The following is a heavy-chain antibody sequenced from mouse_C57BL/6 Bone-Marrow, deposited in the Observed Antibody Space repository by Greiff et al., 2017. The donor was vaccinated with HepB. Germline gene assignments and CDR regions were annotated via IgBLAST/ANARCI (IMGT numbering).Heavy chain of an antibody. CDR3: AIYYEYDYAIDY. D-gene: IGHD2-4*01. J-gene: IGHJ4*01. V-gene: IGHV14-2*01. Sequence: VQLQQSGAELVKPGASVKLSCTASGFNIKDYYMHWVKQRTEQGLEWIGRIDPEDGETKYDPKFQGKATITADTSSNTAYLQLSRLTSEDTAVYYCAIYYEYDYAIDYWGQGTSVTFSS. CDR1: GFNIKDYY. CDR2: IDPEDGET.